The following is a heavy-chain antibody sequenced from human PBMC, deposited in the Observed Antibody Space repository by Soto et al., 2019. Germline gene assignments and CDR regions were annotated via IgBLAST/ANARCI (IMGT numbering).Heavy chain of an antibody. CDR3: ARHMDYNILTGYFD. CDR1: GASTSSTFHY. J-gene: IGHJ4*02. V-gene: IGHV4-39*01. D-gene: IGHD3-9*01. CDR2: LSHSGNT. Sequence: QLRLQESGPGLLKPSETLSLTCSVSGASTSSTFHYWGWIRQPPGKGLEWLGSLSHSGNTHYNPSLESRLFISADNSKSQFSLPLTTVTPADTAVYFCARHMDYNILTGYFDWGQGTLVTVSS.